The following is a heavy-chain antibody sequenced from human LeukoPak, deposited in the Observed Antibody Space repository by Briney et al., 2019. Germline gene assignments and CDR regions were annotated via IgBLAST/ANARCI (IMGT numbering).Heavy chain of an antibody. Sequence: SQTLSLTCTVSGGSISSGSYYWSWIRQPAGKGLEWIGRIYTSGSTNYNPSLKSRVTISVDTSKNQFSLKLTSVTAADTAVYYCARDQRSWYFDLWGRGTLVTVSS. CDR3: ARDQRSWYFDL. V-gene: IGHV4-61*02. J-gene: IGHJ2*01. CDR2: IYTSGST. CDR1: GGSISSGSYY.